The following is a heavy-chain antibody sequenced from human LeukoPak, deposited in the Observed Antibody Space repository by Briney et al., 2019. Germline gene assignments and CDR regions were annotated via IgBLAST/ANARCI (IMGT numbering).Heavy chain of an antibody. CDR2: LSGSGDYT. Sequence: TGGSLRLSCAASGFTFSSYAMNWVRQAPGKGLEWVSSLSGSGDYTYYAGSVKGRFTISRDNSKNTLYLQMNSLRAEDTAVYYCAKTTSYYSSSPLDYWGQGTLVTVSS. CDR1: GFTFSSYA. CDR3: AKTTSYYSSSPLDY. D-gene: IGHD3-9*01. J-gene: IGHJ4*02. V-gene: IGHV3-23*01.